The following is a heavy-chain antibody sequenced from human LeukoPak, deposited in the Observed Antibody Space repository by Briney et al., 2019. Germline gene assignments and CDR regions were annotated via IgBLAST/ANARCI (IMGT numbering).Heavy chain of an antibody. D-gene: IGHD4-11*01. J-gene: IGHJ4*02. CDR3: AKDNSHLPFDY. V-gene: IGHV3-23*01. Sequence: PGRSLRLSCAASGFTFDDYAMHWVRQAPGKGLEWVSAISGSGGSTYYADSVKGRFTISRDNSKNTLYLQMNSLRAEDTAVYYCAKDNSHLPFDYWGQGTLVTVSS. CDR1: GFTFDDYA. CDR2: ISGSGGST.